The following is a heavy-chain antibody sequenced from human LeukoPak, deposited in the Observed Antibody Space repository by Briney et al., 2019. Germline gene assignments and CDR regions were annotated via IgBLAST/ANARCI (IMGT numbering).Heavy chain of an antibody. J-gene: IGHJ4*02. D-gene: IGHD3-16*01. CDR2: IYASGGT. CDR3: TREKSYGYIRADS. CDR1: GGSISSGSYY. V-gene: IGHV4-61*09. Sequence: SETLSLTCTVSGGSISSGSYYWSWIRQPAGKGLEWIGHIYASGGTKYNPSLESRVTISIDTSKNQLSLRLSSVTAADTAVYYCTREKSYGYIRADSWGQGTLVAVSS.